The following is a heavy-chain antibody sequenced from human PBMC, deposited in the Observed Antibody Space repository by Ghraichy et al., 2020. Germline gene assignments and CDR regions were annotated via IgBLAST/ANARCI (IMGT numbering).Heavy chain of an antibody. CDR3: AKLSPSGSGTMCYVNYPLDI. D-gene: IGHD3-10*02. CDR1: GFTLGDFN. Sequence: GGSLRLSCAASGFTLGDFNMDWVRQAPGKGLEWVSSIRRSSSHGFYAGSVQGRFTASRDDSENSLYLQMNSLRPDDTAVYFCAKLSPSGSGTMCYVNYPLDIWGQGTLVAVSS. J-gene: IGHJ3*02. V-gene: IGHV3-21*06. CDR2: IRRSSSHG.